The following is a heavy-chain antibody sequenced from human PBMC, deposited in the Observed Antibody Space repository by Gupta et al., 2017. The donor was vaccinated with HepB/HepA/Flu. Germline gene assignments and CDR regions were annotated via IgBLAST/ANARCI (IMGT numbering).Heavy chain of an antibody. V-gene: IGHV2-5*01. CDR3: AVQTSTIFGVGDY. CDR2: IYWNDDK. J-gene: IGHJ4*02. D-gene: IGHD3-3*01. Sequence: IPLKGSGPPLVKPTQPPPRTSAFPGFSLGISGGGLGWVRHPPGKALEWLALIYWNDDKRYSPSLKSRLTITKDTSKNQVVLTMTNMDPVDTATYYCAVQTSTIFGVGDYWGQGTLVTVSS. CDR1: GFSLGISGGG.